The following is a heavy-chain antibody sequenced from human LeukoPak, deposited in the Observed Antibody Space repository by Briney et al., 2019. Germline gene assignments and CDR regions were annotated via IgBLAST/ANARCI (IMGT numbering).Heavy chain of an antibody. Sequence: GGSLRLSCAVSGFTLSSYAMSWVRQAPGKGPEYVSVIYSDGSTYYADSVKGRFTISRDNSKNTLYLRMNSLRAEDTAVYYCAKDPNGDYIGAFEFWGQGTMVAVSS. V-gene: IGHV3-23*03. CDR1: GFTLSSYA. CDR3: AKDPNGDYIGAFEF. J-gene: IGHJ3*01. CDR2: IYSDGST. D-gene: IGHD4-17*01.